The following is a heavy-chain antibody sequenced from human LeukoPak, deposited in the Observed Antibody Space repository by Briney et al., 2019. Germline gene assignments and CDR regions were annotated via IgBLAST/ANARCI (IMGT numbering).Heavy chain of an antibody. Sequence: PGRSLRLSCAASGFTFSSYAMSWVRQAPGKGLEWVSTISGSGGSTYYADSVKGRFTISRDNSKNTLYLQMNSLRAEDTAVYYCTKDAPIGYYYDSSGLDCWGQGTLVTVSS. CDR3: TKDAPIGYYYDSSGLDC. CDR2: ISGSGGST. J-gene: IGHJ4*02. CDR1: GFTFSSYA. V-gene: IGHV3-23*01. D-gene: IGHD3-22*01.